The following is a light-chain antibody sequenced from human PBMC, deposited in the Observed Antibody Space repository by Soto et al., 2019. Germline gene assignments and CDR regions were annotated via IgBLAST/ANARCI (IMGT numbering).Light chain of an antibody. Sequence: SYELTQPPSVSVSPGQTASITCSGDRLGDDYVCWYQQKPGQSPVLVIYQDNRRPSGIPERFSGSNSGSTATLTISGTQAMDEADYYCQAWDSSIYVVFGGGTKLTVL. CDR1: RLGDDY. J-gene: IGLJ2*01. CDR3: QAWDSSIYVV. V-gene: IGLV3-1*01. CDR2: QDN.